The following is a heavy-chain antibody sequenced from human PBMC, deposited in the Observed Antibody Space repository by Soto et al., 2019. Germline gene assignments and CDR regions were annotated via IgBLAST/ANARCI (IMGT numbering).Heavy chain of an antibody. V-gene: IGHV3-23*01. CDR1: GFTFSSYA. Sequence: GGSLRLSCAASGFTFSSYAMRWVRQAPGKGLEWVSAISGSGGSTYYADSVKGRFTISRDNSKNTLYLQMNSLRAEGTAVYYCARRGSGSYYDYWGQGTLVTVSS. CDR3: ARRGSGSYYDY. J-gene: IGHJ4*02. CDR2: ISGSGGST. D-gene: IGHD1-26*01.